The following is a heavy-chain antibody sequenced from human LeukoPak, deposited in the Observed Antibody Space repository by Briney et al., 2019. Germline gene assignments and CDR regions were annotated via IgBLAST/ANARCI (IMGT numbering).Heavy chain of an antibody. V-gene: IGHV3-23*01. J-gene: IGHJ4*02. CDR1: GFTFSTYV. Sequence: GGSLRLSCAASGFTFSTYVMSWVRQAPGKGLEWVSANSGSGGSTYYAASVKGRFTISRDNSKNTLYLQMNSLGAYDTAAYYCAKGNWRYFDYWGQGTLVTVSS. D-gene: IGHD1-1*01. CDR3: AKGNWRYFDY. CDR2: NSGSGGST.